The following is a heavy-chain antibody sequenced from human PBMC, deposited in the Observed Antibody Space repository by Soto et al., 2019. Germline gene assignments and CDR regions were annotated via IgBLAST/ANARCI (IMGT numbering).Heavy chain of an antibody. CDR1: RGSISSSSYY. J-gene: IGHJ6*02. D-gene: IGHD1-26*01. CDR3: SRLGGSGKFYYVMDV. Sequence: QLQLQESGPGLVKPSETLSLTCTAARGSISSSSYYWGWIRQPPGKELEWIASIYYSWSTSYNPSLKSRVTISIDTSRNQFSLKLTSVTAADTGLYYCSRLGGSGKFYYVMDVWGQGTTVIVSS. CDR2: IYYSWST. V-gene: IGHV4-39*01.